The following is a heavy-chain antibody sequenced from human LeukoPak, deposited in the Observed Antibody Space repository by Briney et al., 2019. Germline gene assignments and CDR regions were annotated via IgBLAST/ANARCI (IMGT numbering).Heavy chain of an antibody. CDR3: AKDGAGVLLWFGESSDY. D-gene: IGHD3-10*01. CDR1: GFTFSSYA. CDR2: ISGSGGST. V-gene: IGHV3-23*01. J-gene: IGHJ4*02. Sequence: GGSLRLSCAASGFTFSSYAMSWVRQAPGKGLEWVSAISGSGGSTYYADSVKGRFTISRDNSKNTVSLLMNSLRAEDTAVYYCAKDGAGVLLWFGESSDYWGQGTLVTVSS.